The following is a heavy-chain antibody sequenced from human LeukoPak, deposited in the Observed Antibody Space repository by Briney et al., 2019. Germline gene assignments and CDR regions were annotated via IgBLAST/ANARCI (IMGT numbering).Heavy chain of an antibody. CDR3: ARAARGGGFVPS. Sequence: GGSLRLSCAASGFTFSSYGMNWVRQAPGKGLVWVSRINSDGINTSYADSVKGRFTISRDNAKNTLNLQMNSLRAEDTAVYYCARAARGGGFVPSWGQGTLVTVSS. V-gene: IGHV3-74*01. J-gene: IGHJ4*02. CDR1: GFTFSSYG. D-gene: IGHD3-16*01. CDR2: INSDGINT.